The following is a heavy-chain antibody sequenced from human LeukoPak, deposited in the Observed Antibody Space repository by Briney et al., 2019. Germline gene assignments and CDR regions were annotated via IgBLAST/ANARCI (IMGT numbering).Heavy chain of an antibody. CDR1: GFTFSTYS. CDR2: ISRSSNYI. Sequence: GGSLRLSCAASGFTFSTYSMKWVRQAPGKGLEWVSSISRSSNYIYYADSVKGRFTISRDNAKNSLYLQMNSLRAEDTAVYYCASLSGSSDYGDYWGQGTLVTVSS. V-gene: IGHV3-21*01. J-gene: IGHJ4*02. CDR3: ASLSGSSDYGDY. D-gene: IGHD3-10*01.